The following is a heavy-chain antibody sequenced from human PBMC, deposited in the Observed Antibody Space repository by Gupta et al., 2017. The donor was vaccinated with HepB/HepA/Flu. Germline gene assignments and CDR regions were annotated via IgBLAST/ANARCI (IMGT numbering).Heavy chain of an antibody. V-gene: IGHV3-23*01. CDR2: IKYGGGNT. CDR1: GFPFYNYD. D-gene: IGHD2-8*01. Sequence: EVQLLESGGDLVLPGGSLRLSCAVSGFPFYNYDMSWVRQAPGKGLELGSSIKYGGGNTYYADSVKGRFTVSRDNSKNTLYLQMKSLRADDTAVYYCAKVNGGWYFDFWGQGTLVTVSS. J-gene: IGHJ4*02. CDR3: AKVNGGWYFDF.